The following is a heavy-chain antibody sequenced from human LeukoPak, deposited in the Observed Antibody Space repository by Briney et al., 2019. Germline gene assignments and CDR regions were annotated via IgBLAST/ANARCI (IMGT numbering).Heavy chain of an antibody. D-gene: IGHD1-14*01. CDR3: AGQASMTTHFDY. CDR2: INPSGGST. Sequence: GASVKVSCTASGYTFTSYYMHWVRQAPGQGLEWMGIINPSGGSTSYAQKFQGRVTMTRDTSTSTVYMELSSLRSEDTAVYYCAGQASMTTHFDYWGQGTLVTVSS. CDR1: GYTFTSYY. J-gene: IGHJ4*02. V-gene: IGHV1-46*01.